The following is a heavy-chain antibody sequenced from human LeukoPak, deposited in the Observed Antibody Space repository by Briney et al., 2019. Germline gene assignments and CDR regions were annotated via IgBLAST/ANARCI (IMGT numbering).Heavy chain of an antibody. V-gene: IGHV3-23*01. CDR3: AKSAEGYYDFWSGYSKD. CDR1: GFPFSSYA. J-gene: IGHJ4*02. D-gene: IGHD3-3*01. CDR2: IVGSVGST. Sequence: GGSLRLSCAASGFPFSSYAMTWVRQAPGKGLEWVAGIVGSVGSTYYAGSVKGRFTISRDDSKNTLYLQMNSLRAEDTAVYYCAKSAEGYYDFWSGYSKDWGQGTLVTVSS.